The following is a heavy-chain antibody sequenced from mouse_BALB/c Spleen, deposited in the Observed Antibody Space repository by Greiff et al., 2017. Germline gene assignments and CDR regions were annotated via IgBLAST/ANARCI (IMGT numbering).Heavy chain of an antibody. V-gene: IGHV1S81*02. J-gene: IGHJ4*01. Sequence: QVQLKESGAELVKPGASVKLSCKASGYTFTSYYMYWVKQRPGQGLEWIGEINPSNGGTNFNEKFKSKATLTVDKSSSTAYMQLSSLTSEDSAVYYCTRSGDYRYDEGYAMDYWGQGTSVTVSS. D-gene: IGHD2-14*01. CDR3: TRSGDYRYDEGYAMDY. CDR2: INPSNGGT. CDR1: GYTFTSYY.